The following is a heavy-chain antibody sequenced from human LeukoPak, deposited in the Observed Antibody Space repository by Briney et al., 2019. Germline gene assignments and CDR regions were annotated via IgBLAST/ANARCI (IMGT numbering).Heavy chain of an antibody. D-gene: IGHD1-1*01. V-gene: IGHV4-59*01. CDR3: ARARPGNDGGNFDY. Sequence: SETLSLTCSVSGGSISSYYWSWVRQPPGKGLEWIGFIYYSGDTYYNPSLKSRVTISVDTSKNQFSLKLSSVTAADTAVYYCARARPGNDGGNFDYWGQGTLVTVSS. CDR1: GGSISSYY. CDR2: IYYSGDT. J-gene: IGHJ4*02.